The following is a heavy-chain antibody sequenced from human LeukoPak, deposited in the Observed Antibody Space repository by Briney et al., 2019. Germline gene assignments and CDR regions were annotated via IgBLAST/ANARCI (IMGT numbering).Heavy chain of an antibody. V-gene: IGHV1-8*01. CDR2: MNPNSGNT. CDR1: GYTFTSYD. CDR3: TIFVVENYYMDG. J-gene: IGHJ6*03. Sequence: ASVKVSCKASGYTFTSYDINWVRQATGQGRECMGWMNPNSGNTGYAQKFQGRVTMTRNTSISTAYMELSSLRSEDTAVYYCTIFVVENYYMDGWGKGTTVTVSS. D-gene: IGHD3-3*01.